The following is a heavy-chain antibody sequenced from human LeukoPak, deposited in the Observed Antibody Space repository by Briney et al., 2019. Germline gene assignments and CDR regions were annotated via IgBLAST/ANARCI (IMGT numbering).Heavy chain of an antibody. J-gene: IGHJ4*02. CDR1: GFTFSSYS. CDR2: ISSNGGST. D-gene: IGHD3-22*01. Sequence: GGSLRLSCAASGFTFSSYSMNWVRQAPGKGLEYVSAISSNGGSTYYANSVKGRFTISRDNSKNTLYLQMGSLRAEDMAVYYCARDSGMIVVAPFDYWGQGTLVTVSS. CDR3: ARDSGMIVVAPFDY. V-gene: IGHV3-64*01.